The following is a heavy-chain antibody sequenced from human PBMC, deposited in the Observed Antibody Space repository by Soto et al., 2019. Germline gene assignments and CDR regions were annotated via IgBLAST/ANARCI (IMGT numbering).Heavy chain of an antibody. CDR1: GGSIRSTLYY. J-gene: IGHJ4*02. V-gene: IGHV4-39*01. D-gene: IGHD3-10*01. Sequence: QLQLQESGPGLVRPSETLSLTCTVSGGSIRSTLYYWGWIRQPPGQGLEWIGNIYYSGDTYQNPSLKRRVGMTVHTSRNQFSLKLSSVAAADTAVYYCARLARAGPRYFDYWGRGTLVPVSS. CDR2: IYYSGDT. CDR3: ARLARAGPRYFDY.